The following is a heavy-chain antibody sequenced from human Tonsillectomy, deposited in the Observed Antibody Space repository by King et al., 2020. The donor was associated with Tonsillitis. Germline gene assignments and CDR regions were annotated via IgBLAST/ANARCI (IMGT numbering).Heavy chain of an antibody. J-gene: IGHJ1*01. V-gene: IGHV3-23*04. CDR3: AKEAGTAEYFQH. CDR2: IGGSGSST. CDR1: GFTFSSYA. Sequence: VQLVESGGGLVQPGGSLRLSCAASGFTFSSYAMSWVRQAPGKGLEWVSTIGGSGSSTYYADSVKGRFTISRDNSKNTLYLQMSSLRVEDTALYYCAKEAGTAEYFQHWGQGTLVTVSS. D-gene: IGHD1-14*01.